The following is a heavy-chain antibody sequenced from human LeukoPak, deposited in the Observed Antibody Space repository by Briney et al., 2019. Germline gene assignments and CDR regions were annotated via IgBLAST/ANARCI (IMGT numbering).Heavy chain of an antibody. D-gene: IGHD2-15*01. Sequence: GGSLRLSCTASGFTFGDYAMSWVRQAPGKGLEWVGFIRSKAYGGTTEYAASVKGRFTISRDDSKSIAYLQMNSLKTEDTAVYYCQIAGYCSGGSCDSEASDYWGQGTLVTVSS. J-gene: IGHJ4*02. CDR1: GFTFGDYA. CDR2: IRSKAYGGTT. V-gene: IGHV3-49*04. CDR3: QIAGYCSGGSCDSEASDY.